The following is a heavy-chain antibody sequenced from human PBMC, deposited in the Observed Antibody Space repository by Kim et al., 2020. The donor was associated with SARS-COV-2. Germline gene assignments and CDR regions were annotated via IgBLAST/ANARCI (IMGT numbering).Heavy chain of an antibody. CDR2: ISSSGSTI. CDR1: GFTFSSYE. Sequence: GGSLRLSCAASGFTFSSYEMNWVRQAPGKGLEWVSYISSSGSTIYYADSVKGRFTISRDNTKNSLYLQMNSLRAEDTAVYYCARDGGNYGRTFFDYWGQGTLVTVSS. J-gene: IGHJ4*02. V-gene: IGHV3-48*03. CDR3: ARDGGNYGRTFFDY. D-gene: IGHD4-4*01.